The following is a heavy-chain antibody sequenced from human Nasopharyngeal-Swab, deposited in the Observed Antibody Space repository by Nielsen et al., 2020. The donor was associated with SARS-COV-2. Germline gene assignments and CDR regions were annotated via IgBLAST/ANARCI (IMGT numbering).Heavy chain of an antibody. J-gene: IGHJ6*03. D-gene: IGHD3-3*01. CDR3: ARGARGFLGVVITTYYYYYYMDV. Sequence: VRQAPGKGLEWVANIKQDGSEKYYVDSVKGRFTISRDNAKSSLYLQMNSLRAEDTAVYYCARGARGFLGVVITTYYYYYYMDVWGKGTTVTVSS. V-gene: IGHV3-7*02. CDR2: IKQDGSEK.